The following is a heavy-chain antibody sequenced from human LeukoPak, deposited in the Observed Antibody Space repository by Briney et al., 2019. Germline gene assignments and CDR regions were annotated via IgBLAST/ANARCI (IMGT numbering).Heavy chain of an antibody. CDR2: IYYSGST. J-gene: IGHJ4*02. V-gene: IGHV4-39*01. CDR3: ARHPGTTVTTEVFDY. CDR1: GGSISSSSYY. Sequence: SETPSLTCTVSGGSISSSSYYWGWIRQPPGKGLEWIGSIYYSGSTYYNPSLKSRVTISVDTSKNQFSLKLSSVTAADTAVYYCARHPGTTVTTEVFDYWGQGTLVTVSS. D-gene: IGHD4-17*01.